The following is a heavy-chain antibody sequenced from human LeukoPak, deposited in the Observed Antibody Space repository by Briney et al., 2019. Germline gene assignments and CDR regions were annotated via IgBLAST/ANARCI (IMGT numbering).Heavy chain of an antibody. V-gene: IGHV4-34*01. Sequence: SETLSLTCAVYGGSFSGYYWSWIRQPPGKGLEWIGEINHSGSTNYNPFLKSRVTISVDTSKNQFSLKLSSVTAADTAVYYCARGTTSFDCSGGSCYPSYYFDYWGQGTLVTVSS. CDR1: GGSFSGYY. CDR3: ARGTTSFDCSGGSCYPSYYFDY. J-gene: IGHJ4*02. D-gene: IGHD2-15*01. CDR2: INHSGST.